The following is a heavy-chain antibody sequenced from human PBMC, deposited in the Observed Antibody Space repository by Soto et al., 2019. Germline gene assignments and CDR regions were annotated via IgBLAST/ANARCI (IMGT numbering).Heavy chain of an antibody. Sequence: ASVKVSCKASGYTFTNYDINWVRQATGQGLEWMGWMNPNSGNTGYAQKFQGRVTMTRDTYITTAYMELSSLTSEDTAAYYCARAWWSSWGFYYYYGMDVWGQGTTVTVSS. CDR3: ARAWWSSWGFYYYYGMDV. J-gene: IGHJ6*02. CDR1: GYTFTNYD. CDR2: MNPNSGNT. V-gene: IGHV1-8*01. D-gene: IGHD2-15*01.